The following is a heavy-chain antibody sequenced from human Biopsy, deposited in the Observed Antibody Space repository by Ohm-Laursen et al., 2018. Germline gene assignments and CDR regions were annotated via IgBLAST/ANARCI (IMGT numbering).Heavy chain of an antibody. V-gene: IGHV3-53*01. CDR2: IYSGDRP. D-gene: IGHD6-6*01. CDR1: GFTFSNAW. Sequence: SLRLSCAASGFTFSNAWMGWVRQAPGMGLEWVSVIYSGDRPYYRESVRGRFTISRDNSKNTLYLQMNSLRADDTAVYYCARNKPGSSSGSDFDYWGQGTLVTVSS. CDR3: ARNKPGSSSGSDFDY. J-gene: IGHJ4*02.